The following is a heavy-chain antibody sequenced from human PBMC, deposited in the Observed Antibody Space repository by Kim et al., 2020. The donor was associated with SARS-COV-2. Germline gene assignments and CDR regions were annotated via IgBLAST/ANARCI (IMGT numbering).Heavy chain of an antibody. CDR1: GFTFSSYG. V-gene: IGHV3-30*03. CDR2: ISYDGSNK. CDR3: QTYYYDSSGSTYYFDY. J-gene: IGHJ4*01. D-gene: IGHD3-22*01. Sequence: GGSLRLSCAASGFTFSSYGMHWVRQAPGKGLEWVAVISYDGSNKYYADSVKGRFTISRDNSKNTLYLQMNSLRAEDTAVYYCQTYYYDSSGSTYYFDYWG.